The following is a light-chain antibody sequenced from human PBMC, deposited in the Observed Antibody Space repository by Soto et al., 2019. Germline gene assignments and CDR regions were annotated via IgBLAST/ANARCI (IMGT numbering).Light chain of an antibody. CDR2: KIS. CDR1: QSLVKSDGNTY. CDR3: VQGTQLPWT. J-gene: IGKJ1*01. Sequence: DIVLTQTPLSSSVTLGQPASISCRSSQSLVKSDGNTYLSWLQQRPGQPPRLLIYKISNRVPGVPDRFSGSGAGTDFTLKISRVESEDVGVYHCVQGTQLPWTLGQGTKVEI. V-gene: IGKV2-24*01.